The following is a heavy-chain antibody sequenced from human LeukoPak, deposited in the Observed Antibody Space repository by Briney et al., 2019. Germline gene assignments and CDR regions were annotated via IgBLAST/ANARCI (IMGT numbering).Heavy chain of an antibody. V-gene: IGHV3-23*01. CDR1: GFTFSDYA. CDR2: ISDTGRRT. D-gene: IGHD3-16*02. CDR3: ARHDSFIPC. Sequence: GGSLRLSCAASGFTFSDYAMSWVRQAAGTGLEWVSGISDTGRRTYYTDSVQGRFTISRDESQKTVYLLMNTLRAEDTAVYFCARHDSFIPCWGQGTLVTVSS. J-gene: IGHJ4*02.